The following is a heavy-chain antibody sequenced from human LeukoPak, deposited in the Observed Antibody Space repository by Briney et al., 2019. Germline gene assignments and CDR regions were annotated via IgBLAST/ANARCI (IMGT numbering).Heavy chain of an antibody. J-gene: IGHJ4*02. CDR1: GFTFSSYS. CDR2: ISSSSSYI. V-gene: IGHV3-21*01. CDR3: ARAAENYGGRFDS. Sequence: GGSLRLSCGVSGFTFSSYSMNWVRQAPGKGLEWVSSISSSSSYIYYSDSVKGRFTISRDNARNSLYLQMNSLRAEDTAVYYCARAAENYGGRFDSWGQGTLVTVSS. D-gene: IGHD3-16*01.